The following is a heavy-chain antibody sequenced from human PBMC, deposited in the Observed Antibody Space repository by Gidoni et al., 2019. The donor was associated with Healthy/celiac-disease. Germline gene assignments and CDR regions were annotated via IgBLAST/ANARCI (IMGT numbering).Heavy chain of an antibody. CDR3: ARGWEFDY. Sequence: QVQLQESGPGLVKPSQTLSLTCTVPGGPISSGSYYWSWIRQPAGKGLEWIGRIYTSGSTNYNPPLKSRVTISVDTSKNQFSLKLSSVTAADTAVYYCARGWEFDYWGQGTLVTVSS. CDR2: IYTSGST. CDR1: GGPISSGSYY. J-gene: IGHJ4*02. D-gene: IGHD1-26*01. V-gene: IGHV4-61*02.